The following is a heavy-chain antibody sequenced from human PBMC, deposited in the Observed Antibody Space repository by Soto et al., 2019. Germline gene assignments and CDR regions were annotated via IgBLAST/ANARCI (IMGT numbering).Heavy chain of an antibody. CDR3: ARGDCVGGTCYSLAGSFYYYMDV. CDR2: TNSDGSVS. CDR1: GFTFSNYW. J-gene: IGHJ6*03. V-gene: IGHV3-74*01. Sequence: EVQLVESGGGLVQPGGSLRLSCAASGFTFSNYWMYWVRQAPGKGLVWVSRTNSDGSVSSYADSVKGRLTISRDNVKNTLYMQMNSLRAEDTAVYYCARGDCVGGTCYSLAGSFYYYMDVWGTGTRVTVFS. D-gene: IGHD2-15*01.